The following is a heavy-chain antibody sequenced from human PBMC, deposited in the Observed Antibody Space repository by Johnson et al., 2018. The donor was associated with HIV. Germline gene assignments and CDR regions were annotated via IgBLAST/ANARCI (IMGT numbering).Heavy chain of an antibody. CDR3: ARYCGGDCYSPHDAFDI. CDR1: GFTFDDYG. Sequence: VQLVESGGGVVRPGGSLRLSCAASGFTFDDYGMSWVRQAPGKGLEWVSGVKWNGGSAGYADSVKGRFTISRDNAKNSLFLQMNSLRVEDTAVYYCARYCGGDCYSPHDAFDIWGQGTMVTVSS. V-gene: IGHV3-20*04. D-gene: IGHD2-21*02. CDR2: VKWNGGSA. J-gene: IGHJ3*02.